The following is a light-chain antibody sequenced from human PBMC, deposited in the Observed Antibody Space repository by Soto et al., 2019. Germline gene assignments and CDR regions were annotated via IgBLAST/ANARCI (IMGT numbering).Light chain of an antibody. Sequence: ESMLTQSPGTLSLSPGERATLSCRASQSVSTRYLAWYQQKPGQAPRLLIYGASIRAAGIPDRFSGSGSGTDFTPTISRLEPEDFAVYYCHPFGSSPLAFTFGQGTKLEI. CDR2: GAS. CDR3: HPFGSSPLAFT. V-gene: IGKV3-20*01. CDR1: QSVSTRY. J-gene: IGKJ2*01.